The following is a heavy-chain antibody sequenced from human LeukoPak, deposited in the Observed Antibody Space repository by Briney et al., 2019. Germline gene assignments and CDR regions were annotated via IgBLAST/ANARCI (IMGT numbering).Heavy chain of an antibody. D-gene: IGHD3-10*01. V-gene: IGHV4-4*07. CDR3: ARDNNYYGSGSFDY. Sequence: SETLSLTCTVSGGPISSYYWSWIRQPAGKGLEWIGRIYTSGSTNYNPSLKSRVTMSVDTSKNQFSLKLSSVTAADTAVYYCARDNNYYGSGSFDYWGQGTLVTVSS. CDR2: IYTSGST. CDR1: GGPISSYY. J-gene: IGHJ4*02.